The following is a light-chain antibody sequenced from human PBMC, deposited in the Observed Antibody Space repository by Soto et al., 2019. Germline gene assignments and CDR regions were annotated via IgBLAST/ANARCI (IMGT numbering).Light chain of an antibody. Sequence: DVQMTQSPSSLSASVETKVTTTCRAIQDINIYLAWFQQKPGQAPKSLIYAASSLQSGVPSNFSGSGSGTDITLTISSLQPEDFATYYCQQYQNYPVTFGGGTKVEIK. J-gene: IGKJ4*01. CDR1: QDINIY. CDR3: QQYQNYPVT. CDR2: AAS. V-gene: IGKV1-16*02.